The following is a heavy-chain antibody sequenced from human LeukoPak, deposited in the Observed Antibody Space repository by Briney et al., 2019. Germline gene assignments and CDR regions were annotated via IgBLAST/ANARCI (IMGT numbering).Heavy chain of an antibody. CDR1: GFTLGSYG. CDR3: VRLHYNYYFDY. J-gene: IGHJ4*02. CDR2: IRYDGSNK. V-gene: IGHV3-30*02. D-gene: IGHD5-24*01. Sequence: AGGSLRLSCAASGFTLGSYGMHWVRQAPGKGLEWVAFIRYDGSNKYYVDSVKGRFTISRDNSKNTLYLQMNSLKTEDTAAYYCVRLHYNYYFDYWGQGTLVTVSS.